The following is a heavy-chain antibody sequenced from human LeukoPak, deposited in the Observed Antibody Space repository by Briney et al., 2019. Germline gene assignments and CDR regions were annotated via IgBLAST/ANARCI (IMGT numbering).Heavy chain of an antibody. D-gene: IGHD1-1*01. CDR2: IYYSGST. J-gene: IGHJ5*02. CDR1: GGSISSGGYY. V-gene: IGHV4-31*03. CDR3: ASLDPPYNWFDP. Sequence: SETLSLTCTVSGGSISSGGYYWSWIRQHPGEGLEWIGYIYYSGSTYYNPSLKSRVTISVDTSKNQFSLKLSSVTAADTAVYYCASLDPPYNWFDPWGQGTLVTVSS.